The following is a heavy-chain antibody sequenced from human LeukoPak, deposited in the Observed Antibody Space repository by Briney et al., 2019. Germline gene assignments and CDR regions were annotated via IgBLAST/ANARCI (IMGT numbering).Heavy chain of an antibody. CDR2: ISSSGSTI. D-gene: IGHD6-13*01. J-gene: IGHJ3*02. Sequence: PGGSLRLSCAASGFTFSSCGMSWVRQAPGKGLEWVSYISSSGSTIYYADSVKGRFTISRDNAKNSLYLQMNSLRAEDTAVYYCARGSIAADTNDAFDIWGQGTMVTVSS. CDR3: ARGSIAADTNDAFDI. CDR1: GFTFSSCG. V-gene: IGHV3-48*04.